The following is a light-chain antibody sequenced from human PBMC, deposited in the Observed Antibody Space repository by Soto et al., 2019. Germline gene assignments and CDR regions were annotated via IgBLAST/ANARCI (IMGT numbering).Light chain of an antibody. Sequence: IVFTQSPGTLSLSPGEGATLYCRASQSVSSSYLAWYQQKPGQAPRLLISGASSRATGIPDRFSGRGSGTDFTLTISRLEPEDFAVYYCQQYGTSPRTFGQGTKVDIK. CDR3: QQYGTSPRT. V-gene: IGKV3-20*01. J-gene: IGKJ1*01. CDR2: GAS. CDR1: QSVSSSY.